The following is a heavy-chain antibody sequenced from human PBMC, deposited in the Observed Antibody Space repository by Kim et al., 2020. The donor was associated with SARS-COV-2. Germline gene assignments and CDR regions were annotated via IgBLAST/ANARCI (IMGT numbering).Heavy chain of an antibody. CDR2: MNPNSGNT. CDR3: AREGRPVRYYYYYYGMDV. Sequence: ASVKVSCKASGYTFTSYDINWVRQATGQGLEWMGWMNPNSGNTGYAQKFQGRVTMTRNTSISTAYMELSSLRSEDTAGYYCAREGRPVRYYYYYYGMDVWGQGTTVTVSS. CDR1: GYTFTSYD. D-gene: IGHD3-10*01. J-gene: IGHJ6*02. V-gene: IGHV1-8*01.